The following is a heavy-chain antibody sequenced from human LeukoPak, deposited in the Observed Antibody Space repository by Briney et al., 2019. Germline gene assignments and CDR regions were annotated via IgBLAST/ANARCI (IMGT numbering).Heavy chain of an antibody. Sequence: ASMKVSCKASGYTFTSYGISWVRQAPGQGLEWMGWISAYNGNTNYAQTLQGRFTMTTDTSTSTAYMEVRSLRSDDTSVYYCARVVLQSALCCWGQGALVTVAS. V-gene: IGHV1-18*04. CDR2: ISAYNGNT. D-gene: IGHD2/OR15-2a*01. CDR3: ARVVLQSALCC. CDR1: GYTFTSYG. J-gene: IGHJ4*02.